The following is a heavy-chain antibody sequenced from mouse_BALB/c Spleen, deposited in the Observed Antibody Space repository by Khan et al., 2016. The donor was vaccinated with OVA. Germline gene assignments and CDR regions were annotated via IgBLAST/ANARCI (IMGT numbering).Heavy chain of an antibody. CDR2: ISYSGVT. CDR1: GYSITSGYA. CDR3: AGGNYYGYYFDY. D-gene: IGHD1-1*01. J-gene: IGHJ2*01. V-gene: IGHV3-2*02. Sequence: LQQSGPGLVKPSQSLSLTCTVTGYSITSGYAWNWIRQLPGNKLEWMGYISYSGVTSYTPSLKSRISITRDTSKNQFFLQLNSVTTEDTATYYCAGGNYYGYYFDYWGQGTTLTVSS.